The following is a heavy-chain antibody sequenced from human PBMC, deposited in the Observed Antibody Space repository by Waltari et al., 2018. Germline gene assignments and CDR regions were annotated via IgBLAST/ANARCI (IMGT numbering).Heavy chain of an antibody. D-gene: IGHD6-6*01. J-gene: IGHJ6*03. V-gene: IGHV3-30-3*01. CDR1: GFTFSSYA. Sequence: QVQLVESGGGVVQPGRSLRLSCAASGFTFSSYAMHWVRQAPAKGLEWVAVISYDGSNKYYADSVKGRFTISRDNSKNTLYLQMNSLRAEDTAVYYCARAGEQLAPSDYYMDVWGKGTTVTVSS. CDR2: ISYDGSNK. CDR3: ARAGEQLAPSDYYMDV.